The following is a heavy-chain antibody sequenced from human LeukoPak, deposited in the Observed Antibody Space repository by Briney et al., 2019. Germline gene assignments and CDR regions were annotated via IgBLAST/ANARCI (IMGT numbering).Heavy chain of an antibody. CDR1: GGSISSGSYY. CDR2: IYTSGST. CDR3: ARAVAVADFDY. Sequence: TSETLSLTCTVSGGSISSGSYYWSWIRQPAGKGLEWIGRIYTSGSTNYNPSLKSRVTISVDTSKNQFSLKLSSVTAADTAVYYCARAVAVADFDYWGQGTLVTVSS. V-gene: IGHV4-61*02. J-gene: IGHJ4*02. D-gene: IGHD6-19*01.